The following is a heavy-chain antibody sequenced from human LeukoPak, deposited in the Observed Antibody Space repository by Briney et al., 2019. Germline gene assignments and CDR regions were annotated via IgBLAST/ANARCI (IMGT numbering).Heavy chain of an antibody. V-gene: IGHV4-38-2*01. Sequence: SETLSLTCGVSGYSITSGYYWAWIRQPPGKGLEWIGNIYYSGSTYYNPSLKSRVTISVDTSKNQFSLKLSSVTAADTAVYYCARRYSNYFFDYWGQGTLVTVTS. D-gene: IGHD4-11*01. J-gene: IGHJ4*02. CDR1: GYSITSGYY. CDR2: IYYSGST. CDR3: ARRYSNYFFDY.